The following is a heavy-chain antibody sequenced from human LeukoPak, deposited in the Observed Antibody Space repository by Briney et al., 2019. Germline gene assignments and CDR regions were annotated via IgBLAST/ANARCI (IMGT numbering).Heavy chain of an antibody. CDR3: ARDLLAVAGDY. D-gene: IGHD6-19*01. J-gene: IGHJ4*02. CDR1: GFTVSSSF. V-gene: IGHV3-33*08. CDR2: IWYDGSNK. Sequence: PGGSLRLSCVGSGFTVSSSFMSWVRQAPGKGLEWVAVIWYDGSNKYYADSVKGRFTISRDNSKNTLYLQMNSLRAEDTAVYYCARDLLAVAGDYWGQGTLVTVSS.